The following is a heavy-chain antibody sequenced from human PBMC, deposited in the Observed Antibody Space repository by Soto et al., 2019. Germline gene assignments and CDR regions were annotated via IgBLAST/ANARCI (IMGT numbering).Heavy chain of an antibody. CDR2: IYYSGST. Sequence: TSETLSLTCTVSGGSISSSSYYWSWIRQPSGKGLEWIGSIYYSGSTYYNPSLKSRVTISVDTSKNQFSLKLSSVTAADTAVYYCASSYGDYVSYWGQGTLVTVSS. V-gene: IGHV4-39*01. CDR1: GGSISSSSYY. D-gene: IGHD4-17*01. CDR3: ASSYGDYVSY. J-gene: IGHJ4*02.